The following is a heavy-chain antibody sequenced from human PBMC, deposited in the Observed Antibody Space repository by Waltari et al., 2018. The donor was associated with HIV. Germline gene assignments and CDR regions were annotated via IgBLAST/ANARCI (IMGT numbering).Heavy chain of an antibody. V-gene: IGHV3-30*18. CDR2: ISYDGSRK. J-gene: IGHJ5*02. D-gene: IGHD3-3*01. CDR1: GFSFSSFG. Sequence: QVLLVESGGGVVQPGRSLRISCAASGFSFSSFGRGGGRQAPGKGLEWVAVISYDGSRKFYADSVKGRFTISRDNSKNTLYLQMNSVRTEDTAVYYCAKEGIDYDFWSGRGYPPPNHWGQGTLVSVSS. CDR3: AKEGIDYDFWSGRGYPPPNH.